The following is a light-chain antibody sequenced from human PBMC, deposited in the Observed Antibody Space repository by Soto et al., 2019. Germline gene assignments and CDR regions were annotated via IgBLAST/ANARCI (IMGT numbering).Light chain of an antibody. CDR1: QGISNY. Sequence: DIQMTQSPSSLSASVGDRVTITCRASQGISNYLAWYQQKPGKVPKLLIYSASTLQSGVPSRFSGSGSGTDFTLTISSLQPEDVATYYCQKYISAPPGYSFGQGTKLEI. J-gene: IGKJ2*03. V-gene: IGKV1-27*01. CDR3: QKYISAPPGYS. CDR2: SAS.